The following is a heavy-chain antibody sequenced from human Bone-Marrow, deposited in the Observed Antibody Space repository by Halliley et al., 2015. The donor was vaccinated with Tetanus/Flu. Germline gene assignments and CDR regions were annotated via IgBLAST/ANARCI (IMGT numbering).Heavy chain of an antibody. CDR3: ARSPDLAVVDDFDL. CDR2: ISASGANI. V-gene: IGHV3-23*01. D-gene: IGHD6-19*01. J-gene: IGHJ4*02. CDR1: GTTFQSNA. Sequence: TASGTTFQSNAMSWDRQAPGKGLEWVAGISASGANIYYAASLKGRFTISRDNSMSTVYLQMSSLRAEDTAVYFCARSPDLAVVDDFDLWGQGALVTVSS.